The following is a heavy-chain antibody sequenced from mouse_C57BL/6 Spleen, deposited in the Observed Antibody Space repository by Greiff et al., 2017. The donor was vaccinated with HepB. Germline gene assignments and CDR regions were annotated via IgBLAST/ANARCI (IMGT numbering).Heavy chain of an antibody. D-gene: IGHD3-2*02. CDR2: IYPGSGST. CDR3: ARARDSSGYGAMDY. CDR1: GYTFTSYW. J-gene: IGHJ4*01. V-gene: IGHV1-55*01. Sequence: QVQLQQPGAELVKPGASVKMSCKASGYTFTSYWITWVKQRPGQGLEWIGDIYPGSGSTNYNEKFKSKATLTVDTSSSTAYMQLSSLTSEDSAVYYCARARDSSGYGAMDYWGQGTSVTVSS.